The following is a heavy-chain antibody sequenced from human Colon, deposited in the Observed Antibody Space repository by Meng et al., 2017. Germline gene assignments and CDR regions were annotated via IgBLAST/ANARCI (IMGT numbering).Heavy chain of an antibody. CDR2: IYWDDDK. Sequence: ITLKETRPALVNLTHTVTLACTFPGFSLTPRGVSVASIRQPPGEALEWLALIYWDDDKRYSPSLKNRLAITKDTSKNQVVLTMTNMDPMDTGTYYCAHSPQGYFDYWGPGTLVTVSS. CDR3: AHSPQGYFDY. CDR1: GFSLTPRGVS. J-gene: IGHJ4*02. V-gene: IGHV2-5*02.